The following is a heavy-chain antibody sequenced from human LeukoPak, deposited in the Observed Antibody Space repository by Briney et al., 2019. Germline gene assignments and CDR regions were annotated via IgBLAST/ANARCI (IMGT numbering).Heavy chain of an antibody. CDR2: ISGSGGST. CDR1: GFTFSSYA. J-gene: IGHJ4*02. CDR3: AKDSPKTRSSWYSFDY. V-gene: IGHV3-23*01. D-gene: IGHD6-13*01. Sequence: GGSLRLSCAASGFTFSSYAMSWVRQAPGKGLEWVSAISGSGGSTYYANSVKGRFTISRDNSKDTLYLQMNSLRAEDTAVYYCAKDSPKTRSSWYSFDYWGQGTLVTVPS.